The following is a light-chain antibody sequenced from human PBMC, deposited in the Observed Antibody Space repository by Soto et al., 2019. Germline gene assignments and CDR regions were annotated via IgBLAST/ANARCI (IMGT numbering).Light chain of an antibody. CDR1: SGYSNYK. Sequence: QLVLTQPPSASASLGASVTLTCTLSSGYSNYKVDWYQQRPGKGPRFVMRVGTGGIVGSKGDGIPDRFSVLGSGLNRYLTIKIIQEEDESDYHCGADHGSGSNFVVVFGGGTKVTVL. CDR2: VGTGGIVG. CDR3: GADHGSGSNFVVV. V-gene: IGLV9-49*01. J-gene: IGLJ2*01.